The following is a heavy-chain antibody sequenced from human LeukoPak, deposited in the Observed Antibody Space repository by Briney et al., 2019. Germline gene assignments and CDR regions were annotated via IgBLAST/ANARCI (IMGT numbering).Heavy chain of an antibody. Sequence: GGSLRLSCAAFGLTVSGNYMSWVRQAPGKGLEWVSAISGSGGSTYYADSVKGRFTISRDNSKNTLYLQMNSLRAEDTAVYYCAKDGYGMVRGVMPPDYWGQGTLVTVSS. D-gene: IGHD3-10*01. CDR2: ISGSGGST. V-gene: IGHV3-23*01. CDR3: AKDGYGMVRGVMPPDY. J-gene: IGHJ4*02. CDR1: GLTVSGNY.